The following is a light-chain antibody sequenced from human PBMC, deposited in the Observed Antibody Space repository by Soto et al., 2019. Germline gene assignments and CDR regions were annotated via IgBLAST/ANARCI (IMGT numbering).Light chain of an antibody. CDR1: QTVGKNY. V-gene: IGKV3D-20*02. CDR2: DAS. Sequence: EIVLTQSPGTLSLSPGERATLSCRASQTVGKNYLAWYQQKPGQAPRLLVYDASTRATGVPDRFSGSGSGTGFTLTISRLEPEDFAVYYCQQRSIWPWTFGQGTKV. CDR3: QQRSIWPWT. J-gene: IGKJ1*01.